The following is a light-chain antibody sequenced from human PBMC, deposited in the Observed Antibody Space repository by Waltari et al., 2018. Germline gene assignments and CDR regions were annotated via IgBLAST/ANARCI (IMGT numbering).Light chain of an antibody. CDR1: SIGSKN. V-gene: IGLV3-21*02. CDR3: QVWDRSVL. Sequence: SYDLSQPRSVSVSPGQTARITWGGQSIGSKNVKWFQQKPPQAPVLVIFSDTRRPSGIPERFSGSNSGNTATLTISGVEAGDEADYYCQVWDRSVLFGGGTRLTVL. J-gene: IGLJ7*01. CDR2: SDT.